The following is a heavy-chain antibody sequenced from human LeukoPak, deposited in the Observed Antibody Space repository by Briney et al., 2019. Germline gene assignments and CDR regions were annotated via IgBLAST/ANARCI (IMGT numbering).Heavy chain of an antibody. Sequence: PSETLSLTCTVSGGSISSYYWSWIRQSPGKGLEWIGRIYTSGSTNYNPSLKSRVTMPVDTSKNQFSLKLSSVTAADTAVYYCARDRDSSSWYLGYNWFDPWGQGTLVTVSS. J-gene: IGHJ5*02. CDR3: ARDRDSSSWYLGYNWFDP. CDR1: GGSISSYY. V-gene: IGHV4-4*07. D-gene: IGHD6-13*01. CDR2: IYTSGST.